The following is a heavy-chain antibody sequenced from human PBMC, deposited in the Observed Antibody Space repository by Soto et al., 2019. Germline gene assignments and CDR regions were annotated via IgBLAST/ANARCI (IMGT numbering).Heavy chain of an antibody. V-gene: IGHV1-2*02. D-gene: IGHD2-15*01. J-gene: IGHJ6*02. Sequence: QVQLVQSGAEVRRPGASVKVSCKTAGYTFTDYHVHWVRQAPGQGLEWMGWINGDSGDTNYAQKFEVRVLMTRETSIRRAYMEVTRLTSDDTAIYFCARDPRGYCNDDTGHSAYYYGMDVWGQGTTVIVSS. CDR3: ARDPRGYCNDDTGHSAYYYGMDV. CDR1: GYTFTDYH. CDR2: INGDSGDT.